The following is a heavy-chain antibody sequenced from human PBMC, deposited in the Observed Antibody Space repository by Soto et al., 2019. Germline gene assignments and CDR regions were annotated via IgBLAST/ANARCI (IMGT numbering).Heavy chain of an antibody. CDR1: GFTFRDFY. Sequence: GGSLRLSCAASGFTFRDFYMYWVRQAPGKGLEWLSYISSGSGTIYYADSVKGRFTISRDNAKNSLYLQMNSLRDEDTAVYYCARPEKTTAFYYYAMDVWGQGTTVTVSS. V-gene: IGHV3-48*02. CDR3: ARPEKTTAFYYYAMDV. CDR2: ISSGSGTI. J-gene: IGHJ6*02. D-gene: IGHD4-4*01.